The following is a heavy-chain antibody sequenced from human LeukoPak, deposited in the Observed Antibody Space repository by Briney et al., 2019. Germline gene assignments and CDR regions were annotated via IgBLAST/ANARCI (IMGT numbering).Heavy chain of an antibody. J-gene: IGHJ3*02. Sequence: PGGSLRLSCAASGFTFSSYGMHWVRQAPGKGLEWVAVISYDGSNKYYADSVKGRFTISRDNSKNTLYLQMNSLRAEDTAVYYCTTDIRPPSGLDAFDIWGQGTMVTVSS. D-gene: IGHD3-3*01. CDR1: GFTFSSYG. V-gene: IGHV3-30*03. CDR3: TTDIRPPSGLDAFDI. CDR2: ISYDGSNK.